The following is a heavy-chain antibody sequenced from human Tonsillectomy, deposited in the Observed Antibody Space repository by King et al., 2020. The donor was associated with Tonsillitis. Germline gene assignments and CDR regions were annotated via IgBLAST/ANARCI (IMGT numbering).Heavy chain of an antibody. CDR1: GYTFTTYG. CDR2: ISTFNGNT. CDR3: ARDSSDYGVYVGFAY. J-gene: IGHJ4*02. V-gene: IGHV1-18*01. D-gene: IGHD4-17*01. Sequence: QLVQSGAEVKKPGASVKVSCKASGYTFTTYGISWVRQAPGQGLEWMGWISTFNGNTNYAQKLQGRVTITTDTSTNTAYMELRSLRSDDTAVYYCARDSSDYGVYVGFAYWGQGTLVTVSS.